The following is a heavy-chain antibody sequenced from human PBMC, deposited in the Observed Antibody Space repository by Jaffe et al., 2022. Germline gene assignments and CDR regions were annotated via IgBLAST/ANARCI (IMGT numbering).Heavy chain of an antibody. CDR3: ARTPLGDYVWGSYRYRNHYYYYYMDV. Sequence: QVQLQESGPGLVKPSQTLSLTCTVSGGSISSGSYYWSWIRQPAGKGLEWIGRIYTSGSTNYNPSLKSRVTISVDTSKNQFSLKLSSVTAADTAVYYCARTPLGDYVWGSYRYRNHYYYYYMDVWGKGTTVTVSS. J-gene: IGHJ6*03. CDR2: IYTSGST. CDR1: GGSISSGSYY. V-gene: IGHV4-61*02. D-gene: IGHD3-16*02.